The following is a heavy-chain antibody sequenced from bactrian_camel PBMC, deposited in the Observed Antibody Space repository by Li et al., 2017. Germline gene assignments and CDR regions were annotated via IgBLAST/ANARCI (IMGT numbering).Heavy chain of an antibody. Sequence: VQLVESGGGSVQPGESLRLSCRVSGYLEDTYCMGWFRQAPGKEREGVAAIDSEGSASYADSVKGRFTISKDNAKNTLYLQMNSLKPEDTATYYCAADTDLTPDDDDYANREYNYWGQGTQVTVS. V-gene: IGHV3S53*01. CDR3: AADTDLTPDDDDYANREYNY. D-gene: IGHD5*01. CDR1: GYLEDTYC. J-gene: IGHJ4*01. CDR2: IDSEGSA.